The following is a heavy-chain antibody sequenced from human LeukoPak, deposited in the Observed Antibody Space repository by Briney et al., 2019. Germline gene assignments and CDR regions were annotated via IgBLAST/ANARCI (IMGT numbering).Heavy chain of an antibody. Sequence: GGSLRLSCAASGFTVSSNYMSWVRQAPGKGLEWVSYISGSSDAIYYADSVKGRFTISRDNAKNTLYLQMNSLRAEDTAVYYCAKDSIWSGAKEGAFDIXGQGTMXTVSS. D-gene: IGHD3-3*01. CDR1: GFTVSSNY. CDR3: AKDSIWSGAKEGAFDI. J-gene: IGHJ3*02. V-gene: IGHV3-48*01. CDR2: ISGSSDAI.